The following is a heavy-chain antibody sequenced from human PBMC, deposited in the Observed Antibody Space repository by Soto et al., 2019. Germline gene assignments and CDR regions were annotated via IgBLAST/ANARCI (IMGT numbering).Heavy chain of an antibody. D-gene: IGHD3-3*01. CDR3: ARDGVLRFLEWRYGMDV. V-gene: IGHV4-34*01. CDR2: INHSGST. J-gene: IGHJ6*02. Sequence: SETLSLTCAVYGGSFSGYYWSWIRRPPGKGLEWIGEINHSGSTNYNPSLKSRVTISVDTSKNQFSLKLSSVTAADTAVYYCARDGVLRFLEWRYGMDVWGQGTTVTVSS. CDR1: GGSFSGYY.